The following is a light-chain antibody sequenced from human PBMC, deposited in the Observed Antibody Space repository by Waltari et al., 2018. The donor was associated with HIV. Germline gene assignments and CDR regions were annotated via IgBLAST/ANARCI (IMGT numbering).Light chain of an antibody. CDR3: SSFTTSITVV. CDR2: DVS. J-gene: IGLJ2*01. V-gene: IGLV2-18*02. CDR1: SSDVGNYNE. Sequence: QSALTQPPSVSGSLGQSVTISCTGTSSDVGNYNEVSWYQQSPGTAPKLMIYDVSNRPPGVPDRFSGSKSGNTASLTISGLQAEDEADYYCSSFTTSITVVFGGGTKLTDL.